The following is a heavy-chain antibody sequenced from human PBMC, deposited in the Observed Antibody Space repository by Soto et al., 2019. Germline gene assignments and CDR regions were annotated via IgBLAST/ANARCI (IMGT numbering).Heavy chain of an antibody. D-gene: IGHD6-13*01. V-gene: IGHV4-39*01. CDR1: GGSISSSSYY. CDR3: ARRLGYSSSWSHDYYYGMDV. J-gene: IGHJ6*02. CDR2: IYYSGST. Sequence: SETLSLTCTVSGGSISSSSYYWGWIRQPPGKGLEWIGSIYYSGSTYYNPSLKSRVTISVDTSKNQFSLKLSSVTAADTAVYYCARRLGYSSSWSHDYYYGMDVWGQGTTVT.